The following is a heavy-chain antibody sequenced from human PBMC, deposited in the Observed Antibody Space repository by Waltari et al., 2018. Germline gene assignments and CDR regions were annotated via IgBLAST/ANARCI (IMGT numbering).Heavy chain of an antibody. J-gene: IGHJ1*01. D-gene: IGHD6-13*01. V-gene: IGHV3-30*02. CDR3: ARAPWYEVSNFQH. Sequence: QVQLVESGGGVVQPGGSLRLSCAASGFTFSSYGMHWVRQAPGKGLEWVAFIRYDGSNKYYADSVKGRFTISRDNSKNTLYLQMNSLRAEDTAVYYCARAPWYEVSNFQHWGQGTLVTVSS. CDR2: IRYDGSNK. CDR1: GFTFSSYG.